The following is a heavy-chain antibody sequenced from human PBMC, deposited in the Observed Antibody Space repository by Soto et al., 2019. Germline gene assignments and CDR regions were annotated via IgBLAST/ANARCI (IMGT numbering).Heavy chain of an antibody. D-gene: IGHD2-15*01. V-gene: IGHV1-18*01. CDR3: ARDVMDDCSGGSCYQDTIAY. CDR2: ISAYNGNT. CDR1: GYTFTSYG. Sequence: ASVKVSCKASGYTFTSYGISWVRQAPGQGLEWMGWISAYNGNTNYAQKLQGRVTMTTDTSTSTAYMELRSLRSDDTAVYYCARDVMDDCSGGSCYQDTIAYWGKGTLVTVYS. J-gene: IGHJ4*02.